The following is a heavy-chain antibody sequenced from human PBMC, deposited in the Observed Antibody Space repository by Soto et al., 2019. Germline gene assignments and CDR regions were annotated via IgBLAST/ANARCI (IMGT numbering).Heavy chain of an antibody. CDR1: GYTLTELS. CDR3: ATGMEQLVEGCSYLYY. J-gene: IGHJ4*02. Sequence: ASVKVSRKVSGYTLTELSMHWVRQAPGKGLEWMGGFDPEDGETIYAQKFQGRVTMTEDTSTDTAYMELSSLRSEDTAVYYCATGMEQLVEGCSYLYYWGQGTLVTVSS. D-gene: IGHD6-6*01. CDR2: FDPEDGET. V-gene: IGHV1-24*01.